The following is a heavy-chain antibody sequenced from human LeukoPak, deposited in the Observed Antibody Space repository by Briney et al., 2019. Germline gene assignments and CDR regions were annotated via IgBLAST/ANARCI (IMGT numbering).Heavy chain of an antibody. J-gene: IGHJ6*03. Sequence: ASVKVSCKVSGYTLTELSMHWLRQAPGKGLEWMGGFDPEDGETIYAQKFQGRVTMTEDTSTDTAYMELSSLRSEDTAVYYCATGYDFWSGPYYYYYYMDVWGKGTTVTVSS. CDR3: ATGYDFWSGPYYYYYYMDV. CDR1: GYTLTELS. V-gene: IGHV1-24*01. CDR2: FDPEDGET. D-gene: IGHD3-3*01.